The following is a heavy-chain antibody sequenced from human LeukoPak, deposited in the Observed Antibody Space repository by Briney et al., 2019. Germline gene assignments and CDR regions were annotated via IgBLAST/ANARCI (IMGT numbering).Heavy chain of an antibody. CDR2: INHSGST. CDR1: GGSFSGYY. J-gene: IGHJ4*02. Sequence: SETLSLTCAVYGGSFSGYYWSWIRRPPGKGLEGIGEINHSGSTNYNPSLKSRVTISVDTSKNQFSLKLSAVTAADTAVYYCAGEDSIGYYIDYWGQGTLVTVSS. D-gene: IGHD3-22*01. CDR3: AGEDSIGYYIDY. V-gene: IGHV4-34*01.